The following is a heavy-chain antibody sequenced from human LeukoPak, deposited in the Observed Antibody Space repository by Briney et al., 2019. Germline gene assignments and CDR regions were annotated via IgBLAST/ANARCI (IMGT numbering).Heavy chain of an antibody. V-gene: IGHV3-64D*06. D-gene: IGHD3-22*01. CDR1: GFTQSTYL. CDR3: VKGGNMIIVAHFVN. J-gene: IGHJ4*02. Sequence: PGGSLRHLCSPSGFTQSTYLMHWVRQAPGKGLQYVSAIGSNGGTTYYADSVKGRFTISRDNSKNALYLQMSTLRAEDTAVYYCVKGGNMIIVAHFVNWGQGTLVTVSS. CDR2: IGSNGGTT.